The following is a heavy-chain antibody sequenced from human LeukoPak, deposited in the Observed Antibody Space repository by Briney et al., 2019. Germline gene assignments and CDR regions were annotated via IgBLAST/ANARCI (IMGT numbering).Heavy chain of an antibody. CDR3: ARERDSSQPYYYYGMDV. CDR2: IWYDGSNK. D-gene: IGHD6-13*01. J-gene: IGHJ6*02. Sequence: GGSLRLSCAASGFTFSSYGMHWVRQAPGKGLEWVAVIWYDGSNKYYADSVKGRFTISRDNSKNTLYLQMNSLRAEDTAVYYCARERDSSQPYYYYGMDVWGQGTTVTVSS. CDR1: GFTFSSYG. V-gene: IGHV3-33*01.